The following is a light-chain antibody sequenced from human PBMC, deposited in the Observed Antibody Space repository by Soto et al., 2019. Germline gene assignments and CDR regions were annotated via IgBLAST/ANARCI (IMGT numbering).Light chain of an antibody. Sequence: IVMTQSPATLSVSPGERATLSCRASQSVSSNLAWYEQKPDQAPRLLIYGASTRATGIPARFSGSGSGTEFTLTISGLQSEDFAVYYCQQYNNRPPWTFGQGTKVEIK. V-gene: IGKV3-15*01. CDR3: QQYNNRPPWT. J-gene: IGKJ1*01. CDR2: GAS. CDR1: QSVSSN.